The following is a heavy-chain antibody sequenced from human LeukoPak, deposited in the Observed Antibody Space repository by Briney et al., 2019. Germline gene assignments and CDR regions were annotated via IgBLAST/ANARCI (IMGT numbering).Heavy chain of an antibody. J-gene: IGHJ4*02. CDR2: ISSSGHVT. CDR1: GFTFTRHS. Sequence: PGGSLTLFCAPSGFTFTRHSMIWLRHAPGEGLEWVSDISSSGHVTFYADSVKGRFTVSRDQSQYSLFLHMSSLRAYDTTVYDCAKHRLPVAGSPSKNPTAYFEDWGQGILVTVSS. D-gene: IGHD6-19*01. V-gene: IGHV3-23*01. CDR3: AKHRLPVAGSPSKNPTAYFED.